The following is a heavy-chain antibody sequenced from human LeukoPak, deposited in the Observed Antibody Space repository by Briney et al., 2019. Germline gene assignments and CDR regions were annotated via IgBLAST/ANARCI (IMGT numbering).Heavy chain of an antibody. J-gene: IGHJ4*02. D-gene: IGHD5-24*01. CDR1: GYNFTNYW. CDR3: ARQGECLQYYYFEF. Sequence: GESLKISCKGSGYNFTNYWIGWVRQMPGKGLEWRGIIYPGDSDTRYSPSFQGQVTISADKSLSTAYLQWSSLKASDAAMYYCARQGECLQYYYFEFCGQGALVTVSS. V-gene: IGHV5-51*01. CDR2: IYPGDSDT.